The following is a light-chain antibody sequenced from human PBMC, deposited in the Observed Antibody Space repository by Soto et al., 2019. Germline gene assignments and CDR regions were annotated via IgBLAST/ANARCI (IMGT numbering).Light chain of an antibody. CDR1: QSISSW. Sequence: DIQMTQSPSTLSASVGDRVTITCRASQSISSWLAWYQQKPGKAPKLLIYKASSLESGVPSRFSGSGSGTEFTLTISSLQPDDFATYYCQQYDSYPYTFGQGTRLEIK. V-gene: IGKV1-5*03. CDR3: QQYDSYPYT. CDR2: KAS. J-gene: IGKJ5*01.